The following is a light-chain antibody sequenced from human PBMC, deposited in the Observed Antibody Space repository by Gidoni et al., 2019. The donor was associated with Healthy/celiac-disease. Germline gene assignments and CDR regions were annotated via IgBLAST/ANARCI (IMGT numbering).Light chain of an antibody. Sequence: TISCTGTSSDVGSYNRVSWYQQPPGTAPKLMIYEVSNRPSGVPDRFSGSKSGNTASLTISGLQAEDEADYYCSSYTSSSTGVLGGGTKLTVL. V-gene: IGLV2-18*02. CDR1: SSDVGSYNR. CDR2: EVS. J-gene: IGLJ3*02. CDR3: SSYTSSSTGV.